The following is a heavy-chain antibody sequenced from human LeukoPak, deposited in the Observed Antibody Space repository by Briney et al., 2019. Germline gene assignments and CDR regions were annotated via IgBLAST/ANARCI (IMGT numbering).Heavy chain of an antibody. V-gene: IGHV3-23*01. CDR1: GFTFSSHA. CDR3: AKSSYYYGSGTYYNADY. D-gene: IGHD3-10*01. J-gene: IGHJ4*02. Sequence: PGGSLRLSCAVSGFTFSSHAMTWARQVPGKGLEWVSAISGSGGTTSYADSVKGRFTISRDNSKNTLYLQMNSLRAEDTAVYYCAKSSYYYGSGTYYNADYWGQGTLVTVSS. CDR2: ISGSGGTT.